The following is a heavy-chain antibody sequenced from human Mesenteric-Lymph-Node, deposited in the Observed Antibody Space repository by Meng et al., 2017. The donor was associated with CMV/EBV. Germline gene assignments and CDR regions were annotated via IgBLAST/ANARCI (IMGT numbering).Heavy chain of an antibody. V-gene: IGHV4-39*07. CDR2: IYYSGST. J-gene: IGHJ6*02. D-gene: IGHD3-10*01. CDR1: GGSISSSSYY. CDR3: ARDGRVLVRGLMPHYYYYGMDV. Sequence: SETLSLTCTVSGGSISSSSYYWGWIRQPPGKGLEWIGSIYYSGSTYYNPSLKSRVTISVDTSKNQFSLKLSSVTAADTAVYYCARDGRVLVRGLMPHYYYYGMDVWGQGTTVTVSS.